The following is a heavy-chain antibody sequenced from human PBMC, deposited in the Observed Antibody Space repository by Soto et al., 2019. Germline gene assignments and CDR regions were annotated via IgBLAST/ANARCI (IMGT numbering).Heavy chain of an antibody. V-gene: IGHV3-30*18. Sequence: GGSLRLSCAAPGFTFSSYGMHWVRQAPGKGLEWVAVISYDGSNKYYADSVKGRFTISRDNSKNTLYLQMNSLRAEDTAVYYCAKEVRMSISRYYYGMDVWGQGTTVTVSS. J-gene: IGHJ6*02. CDR2: ISYDGSNK. CDR1: GFTFSSYG. D-gene: IGHD2-21*01. CDR3: AKEVRMSISRYYYGMDV.